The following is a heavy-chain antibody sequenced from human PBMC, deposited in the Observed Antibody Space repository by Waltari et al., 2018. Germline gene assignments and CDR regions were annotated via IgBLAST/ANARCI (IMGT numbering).Heavy chain of an antibody. CDR1: GFSFSNAW. V-gene: IGHV3-15*01. D-gene: IGHD3-16*02. Sequence: EVQLVESGGGLVKPGGSLRLSCAASGFSFSNAWMSWVRKAPGKGLEWVGRIKSKTDGGTTDYAAPVKGIFTISSDDSKNTLYLQMNSLKTEDTAVYYCTTDRIYPWYFDLWGRGTLVTVSS. CDR2: IKSKTDGGTT. J-gene: IGHJ2*01. CDR3: TTDRIYPWYFDL.